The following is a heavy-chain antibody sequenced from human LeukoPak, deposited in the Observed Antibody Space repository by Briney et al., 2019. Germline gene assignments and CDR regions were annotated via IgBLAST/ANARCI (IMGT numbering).Heavy chain of an antibody. J-gene: IGHJ4*02. CDR1: GFTFSDFP. CDR3: VRRAAYYDSSGYLAPDYYFDL. V-gene: IGHV3-21*01. D-gene: IGHD3-22*01. CDR2: IFPSSDEI. Sequence: GGSLRLSCAASGFTFSDFPMIWVRQAPGKGLEWVSSIFPSSDEIHYADSVKGRFTISRDNSRYTVYLQMNSLRREDTAFYYCVRRAAYYDSSGYLAPDYYFDLWGQGTLVTVSS.